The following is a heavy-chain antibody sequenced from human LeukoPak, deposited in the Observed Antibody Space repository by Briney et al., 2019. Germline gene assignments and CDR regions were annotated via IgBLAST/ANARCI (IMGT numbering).Heavy chain of an antibody. CDR2: TYYRSKWYN. CDR3: ARAIPLSGGYPQPYDY. J-gene: IGHJ4*02. CDR1: GDSVSSNSAA. Sequence: SQTLSLTCAISGDSVSSNSAAWNWIRQSPSRGLEWLGRTYYRSKWYNDYAVSVKSRITINPDTSKNQFSLKLSSVTAADTAVYYCARAIPLSGGYPQPYDYWGQGTLVTVSS. D-gene: IGHD3-22*01. V-gene: IGHV6-1*01.